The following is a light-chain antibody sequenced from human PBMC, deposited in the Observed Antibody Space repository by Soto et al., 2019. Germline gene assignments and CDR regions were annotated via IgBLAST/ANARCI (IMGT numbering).Light chain of an antibody. CDR1: SSDVGGYNY. CDR3: CSQAGTYPYV. V-gene: IGLV2-11*01. Sequence: QSVLTQPRSVSVSPGQSLTISCTGTSSDVGGYNYVSWYQQYPGQVPKLMIYDVTKRPSGVPDRFSGSKSGNTASLTISGLQAEDEAVYYCCSQAGTYPYVFGTGTKVTV. J-gene: IGLJ1*01. CDR2: DVT.